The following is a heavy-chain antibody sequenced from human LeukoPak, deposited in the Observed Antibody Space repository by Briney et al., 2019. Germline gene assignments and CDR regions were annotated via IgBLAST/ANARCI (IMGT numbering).Heavy chain of an antibody. D-gene: IGHD1-26*01. CDR2: ISGSGGSR. J-gene: IGHJ5*02. V-gene: IGHV3-23*01. Sequence: PGGSLRLSCAASGFTFSSYGMSWVRQAPGKGLEWVSAISGSGGSRYYEDSVKGRFTISRDNAKNSLYLQMNSLRAEDTAVYYCARAIVGATQANWFDPWGQGPLVTV. CDR3: ARAIVGATQANWFDP. CDR1: GFTFSSYG.